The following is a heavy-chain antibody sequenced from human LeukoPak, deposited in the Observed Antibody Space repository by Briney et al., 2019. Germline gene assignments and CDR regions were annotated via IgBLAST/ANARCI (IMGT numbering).Heavy chain of an antibody. J-gene: IGHJ3*02. CDR1: GFTVSSNY. CDR3: ARTTVAPGSYDAFDI. D-gene: IGHD4-23*01. Sequence: GSLRLSCAASGFTVSSNYMSWVRQAPGKGLEWVSIIYKDGSTYYADSVKGQFIISRDNSKNTLYLQINSLTVEDTAVYYCARTTVAPGSYDAFDIWGQGTTVTVSS. V-gene: IGHV3-53*01. CDR2: IYKDGST.